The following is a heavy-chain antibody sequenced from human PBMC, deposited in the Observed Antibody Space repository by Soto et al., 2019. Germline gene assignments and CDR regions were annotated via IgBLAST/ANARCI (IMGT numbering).Heavy chain of an antibody. D-gene: IGHD2-15*01. CDR1: GFTLSSYW. V-gene: IGHV3-74*01. CDR2: MNSDGSST. J-gene: IGHJ4*02. Sequence: EVQLVESGGGLVQPGGSLRLSCAVSGFTLSSYWMHWVRQVPGKGLVWVSRMNSDGSSTSYADSVKGRFTISRDNAKNTLYLQMNRLRDDDTGLYYCERVGCSGGSRIEYWCKGTLFTVTS. CDR3: ERVGCSGGSRIEY.